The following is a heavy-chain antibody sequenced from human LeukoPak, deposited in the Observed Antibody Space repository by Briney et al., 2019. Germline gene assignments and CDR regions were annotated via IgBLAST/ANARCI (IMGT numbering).Heavy chain of an antibody. V-gene: IGHV3-23*01. J-gene: IGHJ6*02. CDR1: GFTFSTDV. CDR3: AKVSGRIQIWPQPFGDGMDV. Sequence: GGSLRLSCAASGFTFSTDVMSWVRQAPGKGLECVSAISGSDGNTYYADSVKGRFTISRDNSKNMLYLQMNSLRAEDTAVYYCAKVSGRIQIWPQPFGDGMDVWGQGTTVTVSS. D-gene: IGHD3-10*01. CDR2: ISGSDGNT.